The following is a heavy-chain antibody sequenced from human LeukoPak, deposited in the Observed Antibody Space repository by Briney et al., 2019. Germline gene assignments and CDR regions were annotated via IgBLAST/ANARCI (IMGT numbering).Heavy chain of an antibody. CDR2: IHYRGRI. J-gene: IGHJ6*03. CDR1: GDSISSNY. D-gene: IGHD6-6*01. Sequence: SETLSLTCSVSGDSISSNYWIWIRQSPGKGLEWIGDIHYRGRITYNPSLKSRVAMSLDTSKNQFSLRLSSVTAADTAVYYCARDREAVRPSHYHYYMDVWGKGTTVTVSS. CDR3: ARDREAVRPSHYHYYMDV. V-gene: IGHV4-59*01.